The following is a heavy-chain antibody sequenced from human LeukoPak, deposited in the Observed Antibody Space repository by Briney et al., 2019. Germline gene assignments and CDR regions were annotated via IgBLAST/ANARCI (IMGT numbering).Heavy chain of an antibody. CDR1: GFTFSDYY. J-gene: IGHJ4*02. CDR3: AREEQWPVRKLDY. D-gene: IGHD6-19*01. Sequence: PGGSLRLSCAASGFTFSDYYMSWIRQAPGKGLEWVSYISSSGSTIYYADSVKGRFTISRDNAKNSLHLQMNSLRAEDTAVYYCAREEQWPVRKLDYWGQGTLVTVSS. V-gene: IGHV3-11*01. CDR2: ISSSGSTI.